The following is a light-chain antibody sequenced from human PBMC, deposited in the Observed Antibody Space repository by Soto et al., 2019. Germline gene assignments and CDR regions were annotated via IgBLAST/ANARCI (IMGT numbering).Light chain of an antibody. CDR1: SSDVGAYNY. CDR3: SSYTTRSTVV. Sequence: QSVLTQPASVSGSPGQSITISCTGTSSDVGAYNYVSWYQHLPGKAPKLMIYNVTNRPSGVSNRFSGSQSGNTACLTISGLQAEDEADYYCSSYTTRSTVVFGGGTKLTVL. CDR2: NVT. V-gene: IGLV2-14*03. J-gene: IGLJ2*01.